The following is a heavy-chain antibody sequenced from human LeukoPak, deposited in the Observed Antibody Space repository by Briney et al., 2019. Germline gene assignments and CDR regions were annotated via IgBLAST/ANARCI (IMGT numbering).Heavy chain of an antibody. D-gene: IGHD5/OR15-5a*01. Sequence: ASVKVSCKASGYSFTNYGISWVRQAPGQGLEWMGWISAYNDNAHYAQGLQGRVTMTSQTSTRTAYMELRSLRSDDTAVYYCARSTLGIEFDYWGQGTLVTVSS. CDR3: ARSTLGIEFDY. J-gene: IGHJ4*02. CDR1: GYSFTNYG. V-gene: IGHV1-18*01. CDR2: ISAYNDNA.